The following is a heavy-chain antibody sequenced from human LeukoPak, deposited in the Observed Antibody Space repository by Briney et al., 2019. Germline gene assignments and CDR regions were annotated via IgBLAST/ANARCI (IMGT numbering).Heavy chain of an antibody. D-gene: IGHD3-10*01. J-gene: IGHJ1*01. CDR2: ISRRSRHV. CDR1: GFTFSDYS. Sequence: GGSLRLSCAASGFTFSDYSMNWVRQAPGKGLEWVSSISRRSRHVYYAGSVKGRFTISRDDARNSLYLQMNSLRAEDMAVYFCVRDLLGSGSTTAYLYNWGQGTLVTASS. V-gene: IGHV3-21*01. CDR3: VRDLLGSGSTTAYLYN.